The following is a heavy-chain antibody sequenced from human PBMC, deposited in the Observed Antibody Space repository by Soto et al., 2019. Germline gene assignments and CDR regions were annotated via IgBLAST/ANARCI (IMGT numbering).Heavy chain of an antibody. Sequence: QVQLVESGGGVVQPGRSLRLSCAASGFTFSSYGMHWVRQAPGKGLEWVAVISYDGSNKYYADSVKGRFTISRDNSKNTLYLQMNSLRAEDMAVYYCAKTTISQIYYYYGMDVWGQGTTVTVSS. CDR2: ISYDGSNK. V-gene: IGHV3-30*18. CDR3: AKTTISQIYYYYGMDV. D-gene: IGHD3-3*01. CDR1: GFTFSSYG. J-gene: IGHJ6*02.